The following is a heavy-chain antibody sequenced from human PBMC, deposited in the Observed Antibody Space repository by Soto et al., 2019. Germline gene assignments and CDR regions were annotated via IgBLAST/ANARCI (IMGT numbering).Heavy chain of an antibody. D-gene: IGHD5-12*01. CDR3: ARDSVSGTRGYSGYADINWFDP. Sequence: ASVKVSCKASGYTFTIYGIIWVRQAPGQGLEWMGWISAYNGNTNYAQKLQGRVTMTTDTSTSTAYMELRSLRSDDTAVYYCARDSVSGTRGYSGYADINWFDPWGQGTLVTVSS. CDR2: ISAYNGNT. J-gene: IGHJ5*02. CDR1: GYTFTIYG. V-gene: IGHV1-18*01.